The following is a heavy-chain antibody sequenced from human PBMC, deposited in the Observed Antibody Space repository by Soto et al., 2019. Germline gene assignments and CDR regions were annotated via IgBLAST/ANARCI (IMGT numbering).Heavy chain of an antibody. CDR1: GGSISSGGYY. CDR2: IYYSGST. Sequence: QVQLQESGPGLVKPSQTLSLTCTVSGGSISSGGYYWSWIRQHPGKGLEWIGYIYYSGSTYYNPSLKSRVTKSVDTSKNQFSLKLSSVTAADTAVYYCARDLSYGAVTTRGDYYGMDVWGQGTTVTVSS. D-gene: IGHD4-17*01. V-gene: IGHV4-31*03. J-gene: IGHJ6*02. CDR3: ARDLSYGAVTTRGDYYGMDV.